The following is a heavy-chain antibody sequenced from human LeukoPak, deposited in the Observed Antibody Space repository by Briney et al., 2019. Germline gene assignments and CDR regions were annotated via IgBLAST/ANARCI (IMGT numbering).Heavy chain of an antibody. V-gene: IGHV1-18*01. CDR1: GYTFTSYG. Sequence: ASVKVSCKASGYTFTSYGISWVRQAPGQGLEWMGWISAYNGNTNYAQKPQGRVTMTTDTSTSTAYMELRSLRSDDTAVYYCARDLIAAAGTTNFDYWGQGTLVTVSS. CDR2: ISAYNGNT. J-gene: IGHJ4*02. CDR3: ARDLIAAAGTTNFDY. D-gene: IGHD6-13*01.